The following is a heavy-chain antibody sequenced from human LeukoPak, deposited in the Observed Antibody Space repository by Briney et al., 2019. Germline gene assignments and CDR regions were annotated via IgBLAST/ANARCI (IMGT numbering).Heavy chain of an antibody. Sequence: GGSLRLSCAASGFTFSSYGMHWVRQAPGKGLEWAAFIRYDGSNKYYADSVKGRFTISRDNSKNTLYLQMNSLRAEDTAVYYCAKDPGYCSSTSCYTGDYYFDYWGQGTLVTVSS. J-gene: IGHJ4*02. CDR1: GFTFSSYG. D-gene: IGHD2-2*02. CDR2: IRYDGSNK. V-gene: IGHV3-30*02. CDR3: AKDPGYCSSTSCYTGDYYFDY.